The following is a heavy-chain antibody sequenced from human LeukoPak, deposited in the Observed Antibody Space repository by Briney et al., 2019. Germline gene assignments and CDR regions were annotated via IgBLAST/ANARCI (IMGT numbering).Heavy chain of an antibody. CDR1: GGSISSTTDY. CDR2: LYYTGSA. J-gene: IGHJ4*02. V-gene: IGHV4-39*01. Sequence: SETLSLTCSVSGGSISSTTDYWGWIRQPPAKGLEWIGSLYYTGSAYFNPSLKSRVTISVDTSKNQFSLNLRSVTAADTAVYYCARRERGDGCRFDSWGQGTLVTVSS. D-gene: IGHD3-10*01. CDR3: ARRERGDGCRFDS.